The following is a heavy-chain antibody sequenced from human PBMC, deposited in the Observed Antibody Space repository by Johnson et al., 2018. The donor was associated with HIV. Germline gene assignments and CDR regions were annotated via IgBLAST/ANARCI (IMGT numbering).Heavy chain of an antibody. J-gene: IGHJ3*02. CDR3: ARDEYPLRAAAWKSAFDIWGRFGFDI. V-gene: IGHV3-7*01. CDR1: GFTFSSYW. CDR2: IKQDGSEK. D-gene: IGHD6-13*01. Sequence: VQPGGSLRLSCAASGFTFSSYWLSWVRQAPGKGLEWVANIKQDGSEKYYVDSVKGRFTISRDNAKNSLYLQMNSLRAEDTAVYYCARDEYPLRAAAWKSAFDIWGRFGFDIWGQGTMVTVSS.